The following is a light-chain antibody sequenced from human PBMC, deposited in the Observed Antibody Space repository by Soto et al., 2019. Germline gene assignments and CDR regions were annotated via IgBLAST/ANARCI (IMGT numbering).Light chain of an antibody. Sequence: SALTQPRSVSGSPGQSVTISCTGTSSVVGVYNYVSWYQQYPGKAPKIMIYDVSKRPSGVPDRFSGSKSDNTASLTISGLQAEDEADYYCCSYAGSYTFVFGIGTKLTVL. CDR1: SSVVGVYNY. CDR3: CSYAGSYTFV. J-gene: IGLJ1*01. CDR2: DVS. V-gene: IGLV2-11*01.